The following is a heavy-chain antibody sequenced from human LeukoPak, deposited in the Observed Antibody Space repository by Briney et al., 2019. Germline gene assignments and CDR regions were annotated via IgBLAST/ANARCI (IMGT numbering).Heavy chain of an antibody. CDR1: GGSFSGYY. D-gene: IGHD6-13*01. V-gene: IGHV4-34*01. CDR2: INHSGST. Sequence: SETLSLTCAVYGGSFSGYYWSWIRRPPGKGLEWIGEINHSGSTNYNPSLKGRVTISVDTSKNQFSLKLSSVTAADTAVYYCATSSSWSRWFDPWGQGTLVTVSS. J-gene: IGHJ5*02. CDR3: ATSSSWSRWFDP.